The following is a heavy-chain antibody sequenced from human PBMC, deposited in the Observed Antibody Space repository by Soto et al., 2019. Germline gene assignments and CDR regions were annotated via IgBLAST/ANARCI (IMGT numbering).Heavy chain of an antibody. D-gene: IGHD1-26*01. CDR2: IGGSGETT. Sequence: EVQLLESGGGLVQPGGSLRLSCAASGFTFSTYAMTWVRQAPGKGLDWVSTIGGSGETTYYADSVKGRFVISRDNSKNTLYLQMNSLRAEDTAVYFCAKGIYGGSQYGWGRLCCFMDVWGQGTTVTVSS. V-gene: IGHV3-23*01. CDR3: AKGIYGGSQYGWGRLCCFMDV. J-gene: IGHJ6*02. CDR1: GFTFSTYA.